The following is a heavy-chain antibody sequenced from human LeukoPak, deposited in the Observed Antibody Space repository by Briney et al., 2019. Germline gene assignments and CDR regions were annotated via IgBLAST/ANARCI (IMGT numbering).Heavy chain of an antibody. Sequence: PGGSLRLSCAASGFTFSSNSMNWVRQAPGKGLEWVSSISSSSSYIYYADSVKGRFTISRDNAKNSLYLQMNSLRAEDTAVYYCARVEVRGVIIGPDAFDIWGQGTMVTVSS. CDR1: GFTFSSNS. V-gene: IGHV3-21*01. D-gene: IGHD3-10*01. CDR2: ISSSSSYI. J-gene: IGHJ3*02. CDR3: ARVEVRGVIIGPDAFDI.